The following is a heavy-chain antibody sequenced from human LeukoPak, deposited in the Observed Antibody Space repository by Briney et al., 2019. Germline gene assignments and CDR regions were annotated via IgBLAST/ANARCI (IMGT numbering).Heavy chain of an antibody. V-gene: IGHV3-43*01. Sequence: TGGTLRLSCAASGFTFNDYTMHWVRQAPGKGLEWVSLISWDGGSTYYADSVKGRFTISRDNSKNSLYLQMNSLRTEDTALYYCAKDAGSGSYEDYWGQGTLVTVSS. D-gene: IGHD3-10*01. CDR2: ISWDGGST. CDR3: AKDAGSGSYEDY. J-gene: IGHJ4*02. CDR1: GFTFNDYT.